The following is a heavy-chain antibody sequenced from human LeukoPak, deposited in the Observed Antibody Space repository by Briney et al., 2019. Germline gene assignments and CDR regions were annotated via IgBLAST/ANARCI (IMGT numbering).Heavy chain of an antibody. CDR3: AKDLGGYGPYFNN. V-gene: IGHV3-9*01. Sequence: PGGSLRLSCAVSGFKFDDYAMHWVRQAPGKGLEWVSGINWNSENVGYADSVKGRFTISRDNAKNSLYLQMNSLRPEDTALYYCAKDLGGYGPYFNNWGQGALVAVSS. CDR2: INWNSENV. J-gene: IGHJ4*02. D-gene: IGHD5-12*01. CDR1: GFKFDDYA.